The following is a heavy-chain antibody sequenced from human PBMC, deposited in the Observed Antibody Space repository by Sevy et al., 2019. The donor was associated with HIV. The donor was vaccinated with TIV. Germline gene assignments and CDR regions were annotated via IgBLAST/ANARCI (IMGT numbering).Heavy chain of an antibody. V-gene: IGHV3-30-3*01. CDR3: ALERLSSNVAEYFQN. CDR2: ISLDGGNQ. CDR1: GFTFNAFS. D-gene: IGHD1-1*01. Sequence: GGSLRLSCAASGFTFNAFSMHWVRQAPGKGLEWVATISLDGGNQHYADSVRGRFTISRDSSQNALFLQMNSLRPDDTALYYCALERLSSNVAEYFQNWGQGALVTVSS. J-gene: IGHJ1*01.